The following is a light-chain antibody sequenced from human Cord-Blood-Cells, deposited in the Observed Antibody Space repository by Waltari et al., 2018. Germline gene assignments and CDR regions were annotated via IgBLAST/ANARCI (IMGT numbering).Light chain of an antibody. J-gene: IGKJ2*01. V-gene: IGKV4-1*01. Sequence: DIVMNQYPDSLAVSLGERATINCKSSQSVLYSSNNKNYLAWYQQKPGQPPKLLIYWASTRESGVPDRFSGSGSGTDFTLTISSLQAEDVAVYYCQQYYSKNTFGQGTKLEIK. CDR2: WAS. CDR1: QSVLYSSNNKNY. CDR3: QQYYSKNT.